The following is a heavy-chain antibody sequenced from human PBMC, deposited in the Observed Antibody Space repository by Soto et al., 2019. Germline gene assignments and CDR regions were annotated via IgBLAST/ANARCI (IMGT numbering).Heavy chain of an antibody. D-gene: IGHD5-18*01. Sequence: PGGSLRLSCSASGFTFSSYAMGWVRQVPGEGLEWVSSITSSGDTTYYTDSVKGRFTIYRDNSKNTLSLQMNSLRAEDTAIYYSAKWDPWIQLWFFFDCCGQGTLVTVS. CDR3: AKWDPWIQLWFFFDC. CDR1: GFTFSSYA. V-gene: IGHV3-23*01. J-gene: IGHJ4*02. CDR2: ITSSGDTT.